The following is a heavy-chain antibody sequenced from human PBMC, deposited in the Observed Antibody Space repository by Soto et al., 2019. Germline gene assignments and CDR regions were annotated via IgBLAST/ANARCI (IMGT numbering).Heavy chain of an antibody. CDR3: ARGVEMATIWWFDP. V-gene: IGHV4-31*03. CDR2: IYYSGST. CDR1: GGSISSGGYY. Sequence: PSETLSLTCTVSGGSISSGGYYWSWIRQHPGKGLEWIGYIYYSGSTYYNPSLKSRVTISVDTSKNQFSLKLSSVTAADTAVYYCARGVEMATIWWFDPWGQGTLVTVSS. J-gene: IGHJ5*02. D-gene: IGHD5-12*01.